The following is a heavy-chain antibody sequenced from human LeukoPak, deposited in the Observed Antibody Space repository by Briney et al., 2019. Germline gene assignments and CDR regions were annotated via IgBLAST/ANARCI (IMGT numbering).Heavy chain of an antibody. V-gene: IGHV1-2*02. CDR3: ARARDIVVVVAATGEMGMDV. J-gene: IGHJ6*04. Sequence: ASVKVSCKASGYTFTGYYMHWVRQAPGQGLEWMGWINPNSGGTNYAQKFQGRVTMTTDTSTSTAYMELRSLRSDDTAVYYCARARDIVVVVAATGEMGMDVWGKGTTVTVSS. CDR1: GYTFTGYY. D-gene: IGHD2-15*01. CDR2: INPNSGGT.